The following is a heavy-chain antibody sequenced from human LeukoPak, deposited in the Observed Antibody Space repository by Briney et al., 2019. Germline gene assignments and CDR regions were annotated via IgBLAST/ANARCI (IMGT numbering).Heavy chain of an antibody. CDR3: ARAIGSGSYRGDY. J-gene: IGHJ4*02. CDR2: MFHSGNT. Sequence: PSETLSLTCTVSGYSITSGYYWGWIRQPPGKGLEWIGAMFHSGNTYYNPSLKSRVTMSVDTSKNQFTLKLSSVTAADTAVYYCARAIGSGSYRGDYWGLGTLVTVSS. D-gene: IGHD3-10*01. V-gene: IGHV4-38-2*02. CDR1: GYSITSGYY.